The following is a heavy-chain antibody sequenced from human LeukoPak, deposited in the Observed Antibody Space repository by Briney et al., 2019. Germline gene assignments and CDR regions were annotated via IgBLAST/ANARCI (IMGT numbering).Heavy chain of an antibody. V-gene: IGHV3-33*08. CDR3: ARDLNREDFDY. J-gene: IGHJ4*02. CDR1: GFTFSSYA. Sequence: GGSLRLSCAASGFTFSSYAMHWVRQAPGKGLEWVAIIWFDGSDKYYGDSVKGRFTISRGNSKNTLYLQMNSLRVEDTAVYYCARDLNREDFDYWGQGTLVAVSS. D-gene: IGHD1-14*01. CDR2: IWFDGSDK.